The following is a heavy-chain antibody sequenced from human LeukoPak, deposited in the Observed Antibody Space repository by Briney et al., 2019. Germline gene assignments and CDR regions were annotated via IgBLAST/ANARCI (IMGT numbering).Heavy chain of an antibody. D-gene: IGHD4-17*01. CDR3: ARLPRHYGDYYFDY. Sequence: PSQTLSLTCTVSGGSISSDDYYWSWIRQPPGKGLEWIGYIYYSGSTYYNPSLKSRVTISVDTSKNQFSLKLSSVTAADTAVCYCARLPRHYGDYYFDYWGQGTLVTVSS. CDR1: GGSISSDDYY. CDR2: IYYSGST. J-gene: IGHJ4*02. V-gene: IGHV4-30-4*01.